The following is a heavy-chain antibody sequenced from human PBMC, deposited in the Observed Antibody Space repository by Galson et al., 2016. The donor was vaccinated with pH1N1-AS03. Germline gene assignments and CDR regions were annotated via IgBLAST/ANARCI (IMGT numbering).Heavy chain of an antibody. D-gene: IGHD3-9*01. J-gene: IGHJ6*03. V-gene: IGHV1-2*06. CDR2: INPRSGAT. CDR3: ARGHDILNGFSDGSSFYHHMDV. CDR1: GYIFTDYF. Sequence: SVKVSCKASGYIFTDYFLHWVRQAPGQGPEWMGRINPRSGATDYAQRFQGRVTVTRDTSISTAYMELIRLRSDDTAVYYCARGHDILNGFSDGSSFYHHMDVWAKGTTVTVSS.